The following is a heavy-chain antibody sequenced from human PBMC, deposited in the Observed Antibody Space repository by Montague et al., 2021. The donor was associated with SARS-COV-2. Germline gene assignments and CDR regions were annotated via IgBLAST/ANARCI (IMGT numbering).Heavy chain of an antibody. V-gene: IGHV4-39*01. J-gene: IGHJ5*02. CDR2: SYYSGST. D-gene: IGHD3-3*01. CDR3: ASGADYDFWSGCLWYNWFGP. CDR1: GGLISSSSYY. Sequence: SETLSLTCTVSGGLISSSSYYWGWIRQPPGKGLEWIGSSYYSGSTYYNPSFKSRVTISVDTSKNQFSLKLSSVTAADTAVHYCASGADYDFWSGCLWYNWFGPWGQGTPVIVSS.